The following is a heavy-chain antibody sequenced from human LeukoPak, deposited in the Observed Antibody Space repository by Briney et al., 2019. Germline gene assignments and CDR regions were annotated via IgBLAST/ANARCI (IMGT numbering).Heavy chain of an antibody. CDR3: AKNYYDSSGLDY. CDR1: GFTFDDYA. CDR2: ISRNSGSI. D-gene: IGHD3-22*01. Sequence: GGSLRLSCAASGFTFDDYAMPWVRQAPGKGLEWVSGISRNSGSIGYADSVKGRFTISRDNAKNSLYLQMNSLRAEDTALYYCAKNYYDSSGLDYWGQGTLVTVSS. J-gene: IGHJ4*02. V-gene: IGHV3-9*01.